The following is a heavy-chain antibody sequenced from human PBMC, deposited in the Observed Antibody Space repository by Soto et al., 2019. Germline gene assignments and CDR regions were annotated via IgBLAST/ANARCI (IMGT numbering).Heavy chain of an antibody. CDR2: INPSDDGI. CDR3: ARLYSGSRLDY. Sequence: ASVKVSCKASGYTFGNYYMHWVRHAPGQGLEWMGLINPSDDGISYAQKFQGRVIMTRDTSTSTVYMELSTLRSDDTAVYYCARLYSGSRLDYWGQGTLVTVSS. J-gene: IGHJ4*02. V-gene: IGHV1-46*01. CDR1: GYTFGNYY. D-gene: IGHD1-26*01.